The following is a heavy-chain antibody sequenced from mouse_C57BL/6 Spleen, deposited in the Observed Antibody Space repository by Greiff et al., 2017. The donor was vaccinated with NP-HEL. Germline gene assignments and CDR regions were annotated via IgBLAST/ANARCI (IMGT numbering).Heavy chain of an antibody. Sequence: VQLQQPGAELVRPGSSVKLSCKASGYTFTSYWMDWVKQRPGQGLEWIGNIYPSDSETHYNQKFKDKATLTVDKSSSTAYMQRSSLTADDSAVYYCARSNYDYFPFAYWGQGTLVTVSA. D-gene: IGHD2-4*01. CDR2: IYPSDSET. CDR1: GYTFTSYW. J-gene: IGHJ3*01. V-gene: IGHV1-61*01. CDR3: ARSNYDYFPFAY.